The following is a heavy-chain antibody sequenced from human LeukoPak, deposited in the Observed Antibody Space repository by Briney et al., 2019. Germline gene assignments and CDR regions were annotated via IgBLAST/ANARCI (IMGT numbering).Heavy chain of an antibody. Sequence: GRSLRLSCAASGFTFSSYAMHWVRQAPGKGLEWVAVISYDGSNKYYADSVKGRFTISRDNSKNTLYLQMNSLRAEDTAVYYCARDSGSYMDYFDYWGQGTLVTVSS. D-gene: IGHD1-26*01. CDR2: ISYDGSNK. J-gene: IGHJ4*02. CDR1: GFTFSSYA. V-gene: IGHV3-30*01. CDR3: ARDSGSYMDYFDY.